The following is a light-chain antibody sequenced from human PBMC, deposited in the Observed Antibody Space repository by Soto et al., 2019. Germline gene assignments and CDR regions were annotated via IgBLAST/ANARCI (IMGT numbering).Light chain of an antibody. J-gene: IGKJ1*01. V-gene: IGKV3-20*01. CDR1: QSVSSTY. CDR3: QQYGSLTSST. CDR2: GAS. Sequence: EIVLTQSPGTLSLSPGERATLSCRASQSVSSTYLAWYQQKPGQAPRLIIYGASSRATGIPDRFSGSGSGTDFPLTISRLEHEDFAVYYCQQYGSLTSSTFGQGTKVEI.